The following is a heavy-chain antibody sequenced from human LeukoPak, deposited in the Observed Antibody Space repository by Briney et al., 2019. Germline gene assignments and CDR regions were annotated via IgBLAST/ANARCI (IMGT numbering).Heavy chain of an antibody. CDR1: GYSFTSYW. CDR3: ARGVGYCSGGSCYEVYDY. D-gene: IGHD2-15*01. CDR2: IYPGDSDT. Sequence: GESLKISCKGSGYSFTSYWIGWVRQMPGKGLEWMGIIYPGDSDTRYSPSFQGQVTISTDKSISTAYLQWSSLEASDTAMYYCARGVGYCSGGSCYEVYDYWGQGTLVTVSS. V-gene: IGHV5-51*01. J-gene: IGHJ4*02.